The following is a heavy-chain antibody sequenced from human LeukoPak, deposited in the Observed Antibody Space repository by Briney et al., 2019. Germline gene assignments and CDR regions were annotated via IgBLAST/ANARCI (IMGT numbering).Heavy chain of an antibody. CDR1: GFTFSSYW. J-gene: IGHJ5*02. Sequence: GGSLRLSCAASGFTFSSYWMSWVRQAPGKGLEWVANIKQDGSEKYYVDSVKGRFTISRDNAKNSLYLQMNSLRAEDTAVYYCARAQRLYYYDSSGYHWGQGTLVTVSS. CDR2: IKQDGSEK. V-gene: IGHV3-7*01. D-gene: IGHD3-22*01. CDR3: ARAQRLYYYDSSGYH.